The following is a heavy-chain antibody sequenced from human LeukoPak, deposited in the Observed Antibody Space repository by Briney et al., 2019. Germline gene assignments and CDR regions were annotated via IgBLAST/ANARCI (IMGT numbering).Heavy chain of an antibody. V-gene: IGHV3-30-3*01. CDR1: GFTFSSYA. CDR3: ARASSGLDY. D-gene: IGHD3-22*01. Sequence: GRSLRLSCAASGFTFSSYAMHWVRQAPGKGLEWVAVIPYDGSNKYYADSVKGRFTISRDNSKNTLYLQMNSLRAEDTAVYYCARASSGLDYWGQGTLVTVSS. J-gene: IGHJ4*02. CDR2: IPYDGSNK.